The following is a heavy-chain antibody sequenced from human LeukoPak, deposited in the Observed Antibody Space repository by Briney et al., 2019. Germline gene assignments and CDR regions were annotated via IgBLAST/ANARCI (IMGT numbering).Heavy chain of an antibody. CDR1: GGTFSSYA. D-gene: IGHD4-11*01. CDR2: IIPILGIA. Sequence: GASVKVSCKASGGTFSSYAISWVRQAPGQGLEWMGRIIPILGIANYAQKFQGRVTITADKSTSTAYMELSSLRSEDTAVYYCASASYSNYVRYWGQGTLVTVSS. J-gene: IGHJ4*02. V-gene: IGHV1-69*04. CDR3: ASASYSNYVRY.